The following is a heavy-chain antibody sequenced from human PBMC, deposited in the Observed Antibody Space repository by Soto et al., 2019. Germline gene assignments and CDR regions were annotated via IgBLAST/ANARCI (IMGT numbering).Heavy chain of an antibody. Sequence: PGGSLRLSCAASGFTFSSYAMHWVRQAPGKGLEWVAVISYDGSNKYYADSVKGRFTISRDNSKNTLYLQMNSLRAEDTAVYYCAGQWGEYCQHRGQGTLVIVSS. CDR2: ISYDGSNK. CDR3: AGQWGEYCQH. J-gene: IGHJ1*01. V-gene: IGHV3-30-3*01. CDR1: GFTFSSYA. D-gene: IGHD6-19*01.